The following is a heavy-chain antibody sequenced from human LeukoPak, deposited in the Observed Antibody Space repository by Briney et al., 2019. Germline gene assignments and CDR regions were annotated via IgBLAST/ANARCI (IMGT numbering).Heavy chain of an antibody. CDR3: ARGRYSEIDY. J-gene: IGHJ4*02. CDR1: GGSISSYY. CDR2: IYYSGST. Sequence: KPSETLSLTCTVSGGSISSYYWSWIRQPPGKGLEWIGYIYYSGSTNYNPSLKSRVTISVDTSKDQFSLKLSSVTAADTAVYYCARGRYSEIDYWGQGTLVTVSS. V-gene: IGHV4-59*01. D-gene: IGHD1-1*01.